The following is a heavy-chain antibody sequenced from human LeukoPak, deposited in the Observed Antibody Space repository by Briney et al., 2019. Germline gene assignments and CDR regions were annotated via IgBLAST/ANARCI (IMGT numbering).Heavy chain of an antibody. D-gene: IGHD2-2*01. CDR2: INHSGST. Sequence: SETLSLTCAVYGGSFSGYYWSWIRQPSGKGLEWIGEINHSGSTNYNPSLKSRVTISVDTSKNQFSLKLSSVTAADTAVYYCARGYCSSTSCYYYYYYGMDVWGQGTTVTVSS. V-gene: IGHV4-34*01. CDR3: ARGYCSSTSCYYYYYYGMDV. CDR1: GGSFSGYY. J-gene: IGHJ6*02.